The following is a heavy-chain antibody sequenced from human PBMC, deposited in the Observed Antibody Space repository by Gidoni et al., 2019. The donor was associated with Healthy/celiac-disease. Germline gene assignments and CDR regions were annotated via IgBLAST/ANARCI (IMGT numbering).Heavy chain of an antibody. Sequence: EVQLVESGGGLVQPGRSLRLSCAASGFTFDDYAMHWVRQAPGKGLEWVSGISWNSGSIGYADSVKGRFTISRDNAKNSLYLQMNSLRAEDTALYYCAKDNGGYYGSGSIKHDYYYYYMDVWGKGTTVTVSS. V-gene: IGHV3-9*01. CDR2: ISWNSGSI. J-gene: IGHJ6*03. CDR3: AKDNGGYYGSGSIKHDYYYYYMDV. CDR1: GFTFDDYA. D-gene: IGHD3-10*01.